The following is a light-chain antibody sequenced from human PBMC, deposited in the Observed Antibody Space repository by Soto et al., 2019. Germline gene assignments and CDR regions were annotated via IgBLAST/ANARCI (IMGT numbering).Light chain of an antibody. Sequence: DIVLTQSPGTLSLSLGERATLSCRASQSVSSSFLAWYQQKPGQAPRLLIYGASSRPTGIPDRFSGSGSGTDFTLTISRLEPEDFAVYYCQQYDRSPPTFGGGTKVEIK. CDR3: QQYDRSPPT. V-gene: IGKV3-20*01. CDR1: QSVSSSF. J-gene: IGKJ4*01. CDR2: GAS.